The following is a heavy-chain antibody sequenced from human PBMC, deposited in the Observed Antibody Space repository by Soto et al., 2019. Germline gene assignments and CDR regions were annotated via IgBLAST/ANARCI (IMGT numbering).Heavy chain of an antibody. D-gene: IGHD3-9*01. CDR3: ARDSGARYFDP. J-gene: IGHJ5*02. V-gene: IGHV4-59*01. CDR2: IYYSGST. CDR1: GGSISSYY. Sequence: SETLSLTCTVSGGSISSYYWSWIRQPPGKGLEWIGYIYYSGSTNYNPSLKSRVTISVDTSKNQFSLKLSSVTAADTAVYYCARDSGARYFDPWGQGTLVTVSS.